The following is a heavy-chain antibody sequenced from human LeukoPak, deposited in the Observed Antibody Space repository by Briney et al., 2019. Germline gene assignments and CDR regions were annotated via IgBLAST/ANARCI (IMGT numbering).Heavy chain of an antibody. V-gene: IGHV4-34*01. CDR1: GGSFSGYY. D-gene: IGHD3-16*02. CDR2: INRSGST. CDR3: ARGLYYDYVWGSYRYAPYFDY. Sequence: SETLSLTCAVYGGSFSGYYWSWIRQPPGKGLEWIGEINRSGSTNYNPSLKSRVTISVDTSKNQFSLKLGSVTAADTAVYYCARGLYYDYVWGSYRYAPYFDYWGQGTLVTVSS. J-gene: IGHJ4*02.